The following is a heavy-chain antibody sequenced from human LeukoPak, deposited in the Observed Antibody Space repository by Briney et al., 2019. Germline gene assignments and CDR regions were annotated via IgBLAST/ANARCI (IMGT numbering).Heavy chain of an antibody. CDR1: GFTFSSYS. CDR2: ISSSSSYI. J-gene: IGHJ6*02. V-gene: IGHV3-21*01. D-gene: IGHD5-18*01. Sequence: GGSLRLSCAASGFTFSSYSMNWVRQAPGKGLEWVSSISSSSSYIYYADSVKGRFTISRDNAKNSLYLQMNSLRAEDTAVYYCASSHGSYGYPVPYYGMDVWGQGTTVTASS. CDR3: ASSHGSYGYPVPYYGMDV.